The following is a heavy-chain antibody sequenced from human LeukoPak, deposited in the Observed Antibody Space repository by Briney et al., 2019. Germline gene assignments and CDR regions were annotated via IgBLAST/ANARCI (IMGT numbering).Heavy chain of an antibody. CDR1: GFTFSSYS. CDR3: VRDGLYYYDSSGYPDPHNWFDP. J-gene: IGHJ5*02. D-gene: IGHD3-22*01. V-gene: IGHV3-21*01. Sequence: PGGSLRLSCAASGFTFSSYSMNWVRQAPGKGLEWVSSISSSSSYIYYADSVKGRFTISRDNAKNSLYLQMNSLRAEDTAVYYCVRDGLYYYDSSGYPDPHNWFDPWGQGTLVTVSS. CDR2: ISSSSSYI.